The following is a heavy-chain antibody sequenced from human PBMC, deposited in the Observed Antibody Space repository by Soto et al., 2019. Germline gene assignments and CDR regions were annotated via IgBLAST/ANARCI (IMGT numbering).Heavy chain of an antibody. CDR1: GYTFTSYG. CDR2: ISAYNGNT. J-gene: IGHJ6*02. D-gene: IGHD5-18*01. CDR3: ARAYSYGYVGYYYYGMDV. V-gene: IGHV1-18*01. Sequence: GASVKVSCKASGYTFTSYGISWVRQAPGQGLEWMGWISAYNGNTNYAQKLQGRVTMTTDTSTSTAYMELRSLRSDDTAVYYCARAYSYGYVGYYYYGMDVWGQGTTVTVSS.